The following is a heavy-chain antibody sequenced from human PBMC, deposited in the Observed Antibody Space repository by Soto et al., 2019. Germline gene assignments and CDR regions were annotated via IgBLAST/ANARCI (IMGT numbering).Heavy chain of an antibody. CDR2: IYWDDDK. Sequence: QITLKESGPTVVKPTQTLTLTCTFSGFSLSTSEVGVGWIRQPPGKALEWLALIYWDDDKRYSPSLKTRLFITRSDSKNQVVHPMTDMHPVDTATYYYAHRVSGSSFDYWGQGTLVTVSS. CDR1: GFSLSTSEVG. V-gene: IGHV2-5*02. D-gene: IGHD1-26*01. J-gene: IGHJ4*02. CDR3: AHRVSGSSFDY.